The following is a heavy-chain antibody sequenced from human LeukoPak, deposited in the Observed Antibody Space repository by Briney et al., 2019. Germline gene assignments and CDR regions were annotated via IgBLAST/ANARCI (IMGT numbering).Heavy chain of an antibody. D-gene: IGHD6-19*01. V-gene: IGHV4-34*01. CDR2: INHSGST. CDR3: AREKDAGYSSGWYVEPYFDY. J-gene: IGHJ4*02. Sequence: SETLSLTCAVYGGSFSGYYWGWIRQPPGEGLEWIGEINHSGSTNYNPSLKSRVTISVDTSKNQFSLKLSSVTAADTAVYYCAREKDAGYSSGWYVEPYFDYWGQGTLVTVSS. CDR1: GGSFSGYY.